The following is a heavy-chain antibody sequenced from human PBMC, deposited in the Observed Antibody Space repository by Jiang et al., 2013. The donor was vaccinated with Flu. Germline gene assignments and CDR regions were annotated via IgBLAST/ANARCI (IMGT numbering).Heavy chain of an antibody. V-gene: IGHV5-51*01. Sequence: TSYWIGWVRQMPGKGLEWMGIIYPGDSDTRYSPSFQGQVTISADKSISTAYLQWSSLKASDTAMYYCARSYYYDSSGYYALDAFDIWGQGTMVTVSS. CDR3: ARSYYYDSSGYYALDAFDI. CDR2: IYPGDSDT. CDR1: TSYW. D-gene: IGHD3-22*01. J-gene: IGHJ3*02.